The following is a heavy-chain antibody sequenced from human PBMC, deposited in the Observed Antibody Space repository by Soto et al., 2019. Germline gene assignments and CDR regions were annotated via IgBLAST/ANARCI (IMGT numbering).Heavy chain of an antibody. D-gene: IGHD3-3*01. CDR2: VYHTGRT. CDR1: GGSFKSGSYS. Sequence: SETLSLTCTVSGGSFKSGSYSWSWIRQPPGKGLEWIGYVYHTGRTSYNPSLKSRVSISMDTSKNQFSLNLDCVTAADTAVYFCARDFAYFDSWGQGTLVTVSS. V-gene: IGHV4-61*01. J-gene: IGHJ4*02. CDR3: ARDFAYFDS.